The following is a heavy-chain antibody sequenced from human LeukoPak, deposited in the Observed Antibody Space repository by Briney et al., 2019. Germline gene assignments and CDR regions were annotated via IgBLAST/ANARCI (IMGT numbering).Heavy chain of an antibody. Sequence: PGGSLRLSCAASGFTFSSYSMNWVRQAPGKGLEWVSRIDGDGSGTIYADSVKGRFTISRDNAKNTVHLQMNSLRVEDTAVYYCARDIPHNWFDSWGQGILVTVSS. CDR3: ARDIPHNWFDS. V-gene: IGHV3-74*01. CDR1: GFTFSSYS. CDR2: IDGDGSGT. J-gene: IGHJ5*01.